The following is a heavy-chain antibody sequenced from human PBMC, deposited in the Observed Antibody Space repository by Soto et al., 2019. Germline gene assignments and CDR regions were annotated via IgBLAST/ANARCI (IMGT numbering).Heavy chain of an antibody. CDR2: IYYSGST. V-gene: IGHV4-30-4*01. J-gene: IGHJ5*02. D-gene: IGHD6-6*01. CDR1: GGSISSGDYY. Sequence: QVQLQESGPGLVKPSQTLSLTCTVSGGSISSGDYYWSWIRQPPGKGLEWIGYIYYSGSTYYNPAIKSRVTISVDTSKNQFSLKLSSVTAADTAVYYCARERPDGARLDPWGQGTLVTVSS. CDR3: ARERPDGARLDP.